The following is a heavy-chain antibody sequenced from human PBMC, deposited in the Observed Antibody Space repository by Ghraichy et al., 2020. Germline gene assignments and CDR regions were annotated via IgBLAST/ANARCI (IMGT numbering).Heavy chain of an antibody. CDR3: VRDPDALDY. J-gene: IGHJ4*02. D-gene: IGHD1-14*01. CDR1: GFTFSTYS. V-gene: IGHV3-48*02. Sequence: GESLNISCVASGFTFSTYSMNWVRQAPGKGLEWVSYFGKTGIIYYADSVKGRFTISRDNGKNSLYLQMNSLRDEDTAMYYCVRDPDALDYWGQGTLFTVSS. CDR2: FGKTGII.